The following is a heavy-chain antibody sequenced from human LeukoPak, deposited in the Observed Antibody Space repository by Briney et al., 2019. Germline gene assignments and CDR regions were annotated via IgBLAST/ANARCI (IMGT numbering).Heavy chain of an antibody. J-gene: IGHJ4*02. V-gene: IGHV4-39*07. Sequence: SETLSLTCTVSGGSISSSSYYWGWIRQPPGQGLEWIGTIYYCGSAYYNPSLKSRVTISVDTSKNQFSLKLSSVTAADTAVYYCARGTNSDYYDYVWGSYPVNYFDYWGQGTLVTVSS. CDR3: ARGTNSDYYDYVWGSYPVNYFDY. D-gene: IGHD3-16*02. CDR2: IYYCGSA. CDR1: GGSISSSSYY.